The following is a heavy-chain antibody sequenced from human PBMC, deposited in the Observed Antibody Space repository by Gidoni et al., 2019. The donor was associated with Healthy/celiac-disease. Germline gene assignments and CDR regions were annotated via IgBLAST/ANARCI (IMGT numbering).Heavy chain of an antibody. CDR1: GFTFSSYS. Sequence: EVQLVESGGGLVKPGGSLRLSCAASGFTFSSYSMNWVRQAPGKGLEWVSSSSSSSSYIYYADSVKGRFTISRDNAKSSLYLQMNSLRAEDTAVYYCARDTCSGGSCYSSYFDYWGQGTLVTVSS. J-gene: IGHJ4*02. D-gene: IGHD2-15*01. CDR3: ARDTCSGGSCYSSYFDY. CDR2: SSSSSSYI. V-gene: IGHV3-21*01.